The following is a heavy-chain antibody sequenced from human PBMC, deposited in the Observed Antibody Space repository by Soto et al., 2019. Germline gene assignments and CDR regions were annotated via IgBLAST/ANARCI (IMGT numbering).Heavy chain of an antibody. V-gene: IGHV1-69*01. CDR3: GRGSSLTKVEY. J-gene: IGHJ4*02. CDR2: IIPIFGPA. Sequence: QVQLVQSGSEVKKPGSSVRVSCKASGGSVSNSAISWLRQAPGQGLEWMGGIIPIFGPAIHARKFQGRFTISADESTGTAYMELNNVRSDDTAVYYCGRGSSLTKVEYWGQGTLVTVSS. D-gene: IGHD6-6*01. CDR1: GGSVSNSA.